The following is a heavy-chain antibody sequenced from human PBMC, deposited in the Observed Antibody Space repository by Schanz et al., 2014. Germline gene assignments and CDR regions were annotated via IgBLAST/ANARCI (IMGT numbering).Heavy chain of an antibody. D-gene: IGHD3-10*01. V-gene: IGHV4-59*08. CDR3: ARHAPGSGPDYNAGFDY. Sequence: QVQLQESGPRLVKSSETLSLACVVSGDSILSYYWSWIRQSPGKGLDWIGYIQYTGITNYNPSLQTRVPMSVDASKNRFPRRLSPVTAADTAFYYGARHAPGSGPDYNAGFDYWGQGILVTVSS. CDR1: GDSILSYY. CDR2: IQYTGIT. J-gene: IGHJ4*01.